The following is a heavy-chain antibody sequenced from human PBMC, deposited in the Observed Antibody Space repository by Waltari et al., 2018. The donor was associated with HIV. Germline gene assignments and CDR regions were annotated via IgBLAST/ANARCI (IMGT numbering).Heavy chain of an antibody. J-gene: IGHJ4*02. Sequence: QVQLVQSGAEVRKPGASVTVSCKASGYTLTDYYVHWVRQAPVKGLEWMGIVNPSSGRTMYAQKFQRRVTMTGDTSTSTAHMQLSSLRSEDTAVYFCASDGLGSDPFAFDHWGQGTMVSVSS. D-gene: IGHD6-19*01. CDR1: GYTLTDYY. CDR2: VNPSSGRT. CDR3: ASDGLGSDPFAFDH. V-gene: IGHV1-46*01.